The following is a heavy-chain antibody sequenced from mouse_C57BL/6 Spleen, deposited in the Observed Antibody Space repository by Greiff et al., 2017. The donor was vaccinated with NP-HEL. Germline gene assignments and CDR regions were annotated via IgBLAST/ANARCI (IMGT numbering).Heavy chain of an antibody. V-gene: IGHV1-53*01. Sequence: QVQLQQPGTELVKPGASVKLSCKASGYTFTSYWMHWVKQRPGHGLEWIGNINPSNGGTNYNEKFKSKATLTVDKSSSTAYMQLSSLTSEDSAVYYCAREDITTVVATPFAYWGQGTLVTVSA. CDR3: AREDITTVVATPFAY. CDR2: INPSNGGT. J-gene: IGHJ3*01. D-gene: IGHD1-1*01. CDR1: GYTFTSYW.